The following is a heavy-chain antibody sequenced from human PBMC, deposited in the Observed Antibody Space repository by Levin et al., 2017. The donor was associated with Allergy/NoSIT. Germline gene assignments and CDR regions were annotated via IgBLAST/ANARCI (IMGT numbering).Heavy chain of an antibody. V-gene: IGHV3-7*01. CDR2: IKQDGSEK. Sequence: GGSLRLSCAASGFTFSTYWMSWVRQAPGKGLEWVANIKQDGSEKYYVDSVKGRFTISRDNAKDSLYLQLNSLRAEDTAVYYCARCRDGGYCNGGNAYWGQGTLVTVSS. D-gene: IGHD2-15*01. CDR1: GFTFSTYW. CDR3: ARCRDGGYCNGGNAY. J-gene: IGHJ4*02.